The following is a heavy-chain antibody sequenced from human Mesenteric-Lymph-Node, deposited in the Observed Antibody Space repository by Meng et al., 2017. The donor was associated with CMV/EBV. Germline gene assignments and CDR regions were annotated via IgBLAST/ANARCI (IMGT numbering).Heavy chain of an antibody. J-gene: IGHJ4*02. CDR1: GYIFTTYA. V-gene: IGHV7-4-1*02. D-gene: IGHD3-10*01. Sequence: KASGYIFTTYAMNWVRQAPGQGLEWMGWINTKTGNPTYAQDFTGRLVFSLDTSVNTAYLEINSLKADDTAVYYCARVRWGFGESEDYWGQGTLVTVSS. CDR2: INTKTGNP. CDR3: ARVRWGFGESEDY.